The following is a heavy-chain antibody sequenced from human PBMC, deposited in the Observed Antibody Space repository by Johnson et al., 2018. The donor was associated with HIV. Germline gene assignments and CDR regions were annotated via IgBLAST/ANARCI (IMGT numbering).Heavy chain of an antibody. CDR2: IGGSGGST. J-gene: IGHJ3*02. CDR1: GFTFSSYA. CDR3: ARRTVTALFDI. V-gene: IGHV3-23*04. Sequence: VYLVESGGGLVQPGGSLRLSCAASGFTFSSYAMSWVRQAPGKGLEWVSTIGGSGGSTYYADSVKGRFTVSRDNSKNSLNLQMNSLGDEGTAVYYCARRTVTALFDIWGHGTLVTVSS. D-gene: IGHD4-17*01.